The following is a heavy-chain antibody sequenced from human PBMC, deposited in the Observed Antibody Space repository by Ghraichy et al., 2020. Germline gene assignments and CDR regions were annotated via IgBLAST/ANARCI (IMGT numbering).Heavy chain of an antibody. CDR3: ATHRRGYCSGGSCSYYYYTMDV. J-gene: IGHJ6*02. Sequence: GGSLRLSCAASGFTFTSYAMSWVRQPPGKGLEWVSVISGSGGSTYYADSVKGRCTISRDNSKNTLYLQMNSLRAEDTAVYYCATHRRGYCSGGSCSYYYYTMDVWGQGTTVTVSS. CDR1: GFTFTSYA. D-gene: IGHD2-15*01. CDR2: ISGSGGST. V-gene: IGHV3-23*01.